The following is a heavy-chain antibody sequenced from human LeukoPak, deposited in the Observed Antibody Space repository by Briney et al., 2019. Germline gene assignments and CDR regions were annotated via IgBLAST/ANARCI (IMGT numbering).Heavy chain of an antibody. V-gene: IGHV3-33*08. CDR3: ARALRSGPPPADY. CDR1: GFTFSLYD. D-gene: IGHD2-8*02. CDR2: IWYDGSSK. Sequence: GGSLRLSCAASGFTFSLYDMHWVRQAPGKGLEWAAVIWYDGSSKYYADSVKGRFTISRDNSKNTLYLQMNSLRAEDTAVYYCARALRSGPPPADYWGQGTLVTVSS. J-gene: IGHJ4*02.